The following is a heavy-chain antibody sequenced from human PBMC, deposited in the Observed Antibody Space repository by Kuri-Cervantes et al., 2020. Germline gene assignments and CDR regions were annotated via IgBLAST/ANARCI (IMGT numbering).Heavy chain of an antibody. V-gene: IGHV4-39*01. CDR1: GGSISSSSYY. J-gene: IGHJ4*02. D-gene: IGHD2-2*01. CDR3: ASTPGVVVPAAMGVGRDYFDY. Sequence: SETLSLTCTVSGGSISSSSYYWGWIRQPPGKGLEWIGSIYYSGGTYYNPSLKSRVTISVDTSKNQFSLKLSSVTAADTAVYYCASTPGVVVPAAMGVGRDYFDYWGQGTLVTVSS. CDR2: IYYSGGT.